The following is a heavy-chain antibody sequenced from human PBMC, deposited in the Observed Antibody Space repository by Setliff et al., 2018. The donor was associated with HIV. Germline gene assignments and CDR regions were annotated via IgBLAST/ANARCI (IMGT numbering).Heavy chain of an antibody. CDR2: MHVKDGET. J-gene: IGHJ4*01. D-gene: IGHD2-2*01. Sequence: ASVKVSCKASGYSFIGYYIHWLRQARGHGLEWMGWMHVKDGETDYAQKFQGRVTMIRATTISPAYMELNSLTLYDTAVSYLASPRVLGAVTPRLACWGHGRPVTV. V-gene: IGHV1-2*02. CDR3: ASPRVLGAVTPRLAC. CDR1: GYSFIGYY.